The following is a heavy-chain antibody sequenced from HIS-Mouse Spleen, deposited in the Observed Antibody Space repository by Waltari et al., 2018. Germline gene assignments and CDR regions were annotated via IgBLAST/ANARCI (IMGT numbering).Heavy chain of an antibody. J-gene: IGHJ4*02. Sequence: QVQLVESGGGVVQPGRSLRLSCAASGFTFGSYAMHWVRQAPGKGLEWVAVISYDGSNKYYADSVKGRFTISRDNSKNTLYLQMNSLRAEDTAVYYCAREWVAGSFDYWGQGTLVTVSS. V-gene: IGHV3-30*04. CDR2: ISYDGSNK. D-gene: IGHD6-19*01. CDR3: AREWVAGSFDY. CDR1: GFTFGSYA.